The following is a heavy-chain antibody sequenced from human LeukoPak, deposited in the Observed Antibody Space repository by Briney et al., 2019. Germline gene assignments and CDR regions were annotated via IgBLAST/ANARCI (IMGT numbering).Heavy chain of an antibody. Sequence: GGSLRLSCAASGFTFSSYSMNWVRQAPGKGLECVSSISSSSSYIYYADSVKGRFTISRDNAKNSLYLQMNSLRAEDTAVYYCARDRYSGSYHFDYWGQGTLVTVSS. V-gene: IGHV3-21*01. J-gene: IGHJ4*02. CDR2: ISSSSSYI. CDR1: GFTFSSYS. D-gene: IGHD1-26*01. CDR3: ARDRYSGSYHFDY.